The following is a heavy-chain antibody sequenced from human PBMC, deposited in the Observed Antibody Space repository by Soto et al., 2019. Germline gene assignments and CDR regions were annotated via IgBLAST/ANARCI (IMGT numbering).Heavy chain of an antibody. Sequence: GGSLRLSCAASGFTFSSYAMHWVRQAPGKGLEWVAVISYDGSNKYYADSVKGRFTISRDNSKNTLYLQMNSLRAEDTAVYYCARDLWIVGATGSPGVVDYWGQGTLVTVSS. CDR3: ARDLWIVGATGSPGVVDY. V-gene: IGHV3-30-3*01. CDR1: GFTFSSYA. D-gene: IGHD1-26*01. CDR2: ISYDGSNK. J-gene: IGHJ4*02.